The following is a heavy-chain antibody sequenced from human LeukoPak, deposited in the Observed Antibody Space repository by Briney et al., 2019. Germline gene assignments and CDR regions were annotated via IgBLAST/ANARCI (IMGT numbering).Heavy chain of an antibody. CDR1: GGAFSSYA. V-gene: IGHV1-69*05. J-gene: IGHJ4*02. CDR2: IIPIFGTA. Sequence: ASVKVSCKASGGAFSSYAISWVRQAPGQGLEWMGRIIPIFGTANYAQKFQGRVTITTDESTSTAYMELSSLRSEDTAVYYCARYIVGAYFDYWGQGTLVTVSS. CDR3: ARYIVGAYFDY. D-gene: IGHD1-26*01.